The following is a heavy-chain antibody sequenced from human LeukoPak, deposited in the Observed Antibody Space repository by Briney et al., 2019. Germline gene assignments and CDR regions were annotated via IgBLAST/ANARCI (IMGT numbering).Heavy chain of an antibody. Sequence: GGSLRLSCAASGFTVSSNYMSWVRQAPGKGLEWVSAISGSGGSTYYADPVKGRFTISRDNSKNTLYLQMNSLRAEDTAVYYCAKSSYDILTGYYRAYYYYMDVWGKGTTVTISS. CDR1: GFTVSSNY. J-gene: IGHJ6*03. D-gene: IGHD3-9*01. V-gene: IGHV3-23*01. CDR2: ISGSGGST. CDR3: AKSSYDILTGYYRAYYYYMDV.